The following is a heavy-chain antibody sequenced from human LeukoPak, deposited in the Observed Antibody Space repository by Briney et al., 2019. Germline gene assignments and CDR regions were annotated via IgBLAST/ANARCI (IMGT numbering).Heavy chain of an antibody. CDR2: VDHTGST. V-gene: IGHV4-59*02. Sequence: GSLRLSCAASEFSVGSNYMTWVRQAPGKGLEWIGYVDHTGSTKFNPSLKSRVTISIDTSKNQFSLKLSSVTAADTAVYYCARATYHSGSGSYIYYYMDVWAKGTTVTVSS. D-gene: IGHD3-10*01. CDR3: ARATYHSGSGSYIYYYMDV. J-gene: IGHJ6*03. CDR1: EFSVGSNY.